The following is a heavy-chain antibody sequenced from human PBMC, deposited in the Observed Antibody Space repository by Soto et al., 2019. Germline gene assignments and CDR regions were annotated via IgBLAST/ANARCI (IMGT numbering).Heavy chain of an antibody. CDR1: GFTFSSYG. CDR2: IWYDGSNK. J-gene: IGHJ6*02. CDR3: ARDPHDFWSGYYTGYYYGMDV. V-gene: IGHV3-33*01. Sequence: GGSLRLSCAASGFTFSSYGMLWVRQAPGKGLEWVAVIWYDGSNKYYADSVKGRFTISRDNSKNTLYLQMNSLRAEDTAVYYCARDPHDFWSGYYTGYYYGMDVWGQGTTVTVSS. D-gene: IGHD3-3*01.